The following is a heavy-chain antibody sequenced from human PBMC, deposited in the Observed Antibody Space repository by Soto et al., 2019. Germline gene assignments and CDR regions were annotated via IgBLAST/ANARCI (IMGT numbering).Heavy chain of an antibody. CDR1: GFTFSSYA. CDR2: ISGSGGST. J-gene: IGHJ4*02. Sequence: EVQLLESGGGLVQPGGSLRFSCAASGFTFSSYAMSWVRQAPGKGLEWVSAISGSGGSTYYADSVKGRFTISRDNSKNTLYLQMNSLRAEDTAVYYCAKDSSGWYGWGYFDYWGQGTLVTVSS. D-gene: IGHD6-19*01. V-gene: IGHV3-23*01. CDR3: AKDSSGWYGWGYFDY.